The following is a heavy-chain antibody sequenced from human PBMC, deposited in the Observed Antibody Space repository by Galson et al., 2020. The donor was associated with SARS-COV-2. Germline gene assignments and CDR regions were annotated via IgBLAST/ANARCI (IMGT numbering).Heavy chain of an antibody. D-gene: IGHD2-15*01. CDR3: AKGSTFSSYSSMDY. CDR1: GFLFGSFA. CDR2: INGDGGER. V-gene: IGHV3-23*01. Sequence: GESLKISCAASGFLFGSFAMHWVRQAPGKGLEWVSVINGDGGERYYGDSVKGRFTISRDTSKNMLYLQMNSLRDEDTAVYFCAKGSTFSSYSSMDYCGQGSLVSVSS. J-gene: IGHJ4*02.